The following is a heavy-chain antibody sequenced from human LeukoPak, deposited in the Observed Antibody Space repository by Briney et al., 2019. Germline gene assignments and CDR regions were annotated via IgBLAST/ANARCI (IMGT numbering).Heavy chain of an antibody. CDR1: GFTFSSHW. V-gene: IGHV3-7*01. D-gene: IGHD6-13*01. Sequence: PGGSLRLSCAVSGFTFSSHWMSWVRQAPGKGLEWVANVKQDGSEKSYVDSVKGRFTIFRDNAKNSLYLQMNSLRADDTAVYYCVRDRISAGGAGFDYWGQGTLVTASS. J-gene: IGHJ4*02. CDR2: VKQDGSEK. CDR3: VRDRISAGGAGFDY.